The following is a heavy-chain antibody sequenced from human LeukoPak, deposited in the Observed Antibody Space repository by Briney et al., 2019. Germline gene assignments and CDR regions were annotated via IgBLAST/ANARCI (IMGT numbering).Heavy chain of an antibody. D-gene: IGHD1-26*01. J-gene: IGHJ3*02. Sequence: GGSLRLSCAASGFTFSSYNMNWVRQAPGKGLEWVSSISSSSSYIYYADSVKGRFTISRDNAKNSLYLQMNSLRAEDTAVYYCAKAIVGATISVGAFDIWGQGTMVTVSS. CDR1: GFTFSSYN. CDR3: AKAIVGATISVGAFDI. V-gene: IGHV3-21*01. CDR2: ISSSSSYI.